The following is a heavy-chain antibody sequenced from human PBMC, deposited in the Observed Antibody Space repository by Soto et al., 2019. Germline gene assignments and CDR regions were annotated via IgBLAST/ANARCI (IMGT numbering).Heavy chain of an antibody. CDR1: VGTFSSYA. V-gene: IGHV1-69*01. J-gene: IGHJ4*02. D-gene: IGHD3-22*01. CDR3: ARGSLGFYDSSVIDS. Sequence: QVQLVQSGAEVKKPGSSVKVSCKASVGTFSSYAISWVRQAPGQGLEWMGGIIPIYGTANYAQKFQGRVTITADESTSTAYMELSSLRSEDTAVYYCARGSLGFYDSSVIDSWGQGTLVTVSS. CDR2: IIPIYGTA.